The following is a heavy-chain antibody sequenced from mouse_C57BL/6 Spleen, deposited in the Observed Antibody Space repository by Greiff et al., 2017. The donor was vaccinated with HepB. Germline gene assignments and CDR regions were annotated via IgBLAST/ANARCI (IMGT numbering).Heavy chain of an antibody. Sequence: QVQLQQSGAELVKPGASVKLSCKASGYTFTSYWMHWVKQRPGQGLEWIGMIHPNSGSTNYNEKFKSKATLTVDKSSSTAYMQLSSLTSEDSAVYYCAGDYTGDYAMDYWGQGTSVTVSS. CDR2: IHPNSGST. CDR1: GYTFTSYW. CDR3: AGDYTGDYAMDY. J-gene: IGHJ4*01. D-gene: IGHD2-12*01. V-gene: IGHV1-64*01.